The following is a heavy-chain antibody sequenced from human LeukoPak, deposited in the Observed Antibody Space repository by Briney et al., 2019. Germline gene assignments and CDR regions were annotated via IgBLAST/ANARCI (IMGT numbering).Heavy chain of an antibody. Sequence: ASVKVSSKSSGFTFTDEYIHWVRQAPGQGLEWRGWINPYSGAINYAQKFQGRVTLTRDTSISTAYMELSRLTSGDTAVYYCARDPKSQLLLDYWGQGTLVTVSS. D-gene: IGHD2-2*01. CDR3: ARDPKSQLLLDY. J-gene: IGHJ4*02. CDR1: GFTFTDEY. V-gene: IGHV1-2*02. CDR2: INPYSGAI.